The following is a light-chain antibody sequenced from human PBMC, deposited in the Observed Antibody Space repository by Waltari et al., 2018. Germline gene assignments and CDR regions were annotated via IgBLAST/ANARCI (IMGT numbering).Light chain of an antibody. CDR1: SSYVGGYPY. CDR2: DVS. V-gene: IGLV2-14*01. J-gene: IGLJ3*02. CDR3: SSYTSSNTLV. Sequence: QSALTHPAPVSVSPGQSITISCTGTSSYVGGYPYVSWYQQYPGKAPKLMIYDVSQRPSGVSNRFSGSKSGNTASLTISGRQAEDEADYYCSSYTSSNTLVFGVGTKLTVL.